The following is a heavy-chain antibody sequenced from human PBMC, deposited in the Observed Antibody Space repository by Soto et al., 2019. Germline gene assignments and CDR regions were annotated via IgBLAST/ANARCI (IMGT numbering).Heavy chain of an antibody. V-gene: IGHV3-33*01. CDR3: ARDPLPYCGGDCYSYYYFDY. CDR2: IWYDGSNK. CDR1: GFTFSSYG. J-gene: IGHJ4*02. Sequence: GGSLRLSCAASGFTFSSYGMHWVRQAPGKGLEWVAVIWYDGSNKYYADSVKGRFTISRDNSKNTLYLQMNSLRAEDTAVYYCARDPLPYCGGDCYSYYYFDYWGQGTLVTVSS. D-gene: IGHD2-21*01.